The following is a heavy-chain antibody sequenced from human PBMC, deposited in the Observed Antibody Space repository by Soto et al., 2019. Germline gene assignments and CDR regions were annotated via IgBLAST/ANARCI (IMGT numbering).Heavy chain of an antibody. CDR2: IWYDGSNK. CDR3: ARGVPFLDY. Sequence: PGGSLRLSCAASGFTCSSYVMHWVRQAPGKGLEWVAVIWYDGSNKYYADSVKGRFTISRDNSKNTLYLQMNSLRAEDTAVYYCARGVPFLDYWGQGTLVTVSS. CDR1: GFTCSSYV. J-gene: IGHJ4*02. V-gene: IGHV3-33*01.